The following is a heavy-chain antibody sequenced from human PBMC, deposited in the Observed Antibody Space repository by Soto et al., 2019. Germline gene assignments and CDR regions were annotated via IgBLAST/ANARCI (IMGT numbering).Heavy chain of an antibody. J-gene: IGHJ3*01. Sequence: QVQLQESGPGLVKPSETLSLTCTVSGGSISAFYWNWIRQPAGKGREWIGRIYMSGTTTYNPSLKGRVTMSGDTSKRQFSLTLSSVTAADTAVYYCARSPSTASIGTFNLWGLGAMGTVAS. V-gene: IGHV4-4*07. CDR3: ARSPSTASIGTFNL. CDR2: IYMSGTT. CDR1: GGSISAFY. D-gene: IGHD2-21*01.